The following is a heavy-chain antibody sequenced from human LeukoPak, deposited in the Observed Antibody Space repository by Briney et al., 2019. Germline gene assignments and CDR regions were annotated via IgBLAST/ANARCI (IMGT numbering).Heavy chain of an antibody. CDR1: GGSISSGGYY. CDR2: IYYSGST. J-gene: IGHJ5*02. D-gene: IGHD2-15*01. CDR3: ARSRVVAATGWFDP. V-gene: IGHV4-31*03. Sequence: PSETLSLTCTVSGGSISSGGYYWSWIRRHPGKGLEWIGYIYYSGSTYYNPSLKSRVTISVDTSKNQFSLKLSSVTAADTAVYYCARSRVVAATGWFDPWGQGTLVTVSS.